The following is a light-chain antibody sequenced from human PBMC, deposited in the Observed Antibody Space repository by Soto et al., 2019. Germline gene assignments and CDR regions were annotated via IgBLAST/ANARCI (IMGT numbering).Light chain of an antibody. CDR3: LSYKVRSTLYV. J-gene: IGLJ1*01. V-gene: IGLV2-14*01. CDR2: EVS. CDR1: STDVGGYNY. Sequence: ALTQPASVSGSPGQSITISCTGTSTDVGGYNYVSWYQHHPGEAPKLIISEVSNRPQGVSNRFYGYKSGNTAYLTISGIQADDEADYYCLSYKVRSTLYVFGNGNKLTVL.